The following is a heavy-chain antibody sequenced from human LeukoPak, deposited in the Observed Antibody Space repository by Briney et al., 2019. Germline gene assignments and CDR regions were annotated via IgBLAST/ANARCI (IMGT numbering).Heavy chain of an antibody. CDR1: GFTFSSYG. D-gene: IGHD1-26*01. J-gene: IGHJ4*02. V-gene: IGHV3-30*02. CDR2: IRYDGTNK. Sequence: QAGGSLRLSCAASGFTFSSYGMHWVRQAPGKGLEWVAFIRYDGTNKYYADSVKGRFTISRDNAKNSLYLQMNSLRAEDTAVYYCASLDRGSYYSFDYWGQGTLVTVSS. CDR3: ASLDRGSYYSFDY.